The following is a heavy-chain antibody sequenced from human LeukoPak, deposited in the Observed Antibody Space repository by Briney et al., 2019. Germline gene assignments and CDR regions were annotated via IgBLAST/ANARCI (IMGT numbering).Heavy chain of an antibody. Sequence: GASVKVSCKASGYTFTGYYMHWVRQAPGQGLEWMGWINPNSGGTNYAQKFQGRVTMTRDTSISTAYMELGRLRSDDTAVYYCARVPIVGATNSYYYYYMDVWGKGTAVTISS. V-gene: IGHV1-2*02. D-gene: IGHD1-26*01. CDR2: INPNSGGT. J-gene: IGHJ6*03. CDR3: ARVPIVGATNSYYYYYMDV. CDR1: GYTFTGYY.